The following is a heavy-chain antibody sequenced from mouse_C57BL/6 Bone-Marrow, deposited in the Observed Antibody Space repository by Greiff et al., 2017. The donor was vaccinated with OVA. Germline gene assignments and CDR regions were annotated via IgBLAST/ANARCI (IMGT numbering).Heavy chain of an antibody. D-gene: IGHD2-4*01. J-gene: IGHJ1*03. V-gene: IGHV1-19*01. CDR3: ARKGLRRVYWYFDV. CDR1: GYTFTDYY. Sequence: EVQRVESGPVLVKPGASVKMSCKASGYTFTDYYMNWVKQSHGKSLEWIGVINPYNGGTRYNQKFKGKATLTVDKSSSTAYMELNSLTSEDSAVYYCARKGLRRVYWYFDVWGTGTTVTVSS. CDR2: INPYNGGT.